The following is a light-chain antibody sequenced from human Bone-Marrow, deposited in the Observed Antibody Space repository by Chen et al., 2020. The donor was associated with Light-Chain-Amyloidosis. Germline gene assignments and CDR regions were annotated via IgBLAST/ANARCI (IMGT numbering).Light chain of an antibody. Sequence: SYELTQPPSVSVSPGQTARINCSGDDLPTKYAYWYQQKPGQAPVLGIHRDTERPSGISERFSGSSSGTTATLTISGVQAEDEADYHWQSADSSGTYEVIFGGGTKLTVL. CDR1: DLPTKY. V-gene: IGLV3-25*03. CDR2: RDT. J-gene: IGLJ2*01. CDR3: QSADSSGTYEVI.